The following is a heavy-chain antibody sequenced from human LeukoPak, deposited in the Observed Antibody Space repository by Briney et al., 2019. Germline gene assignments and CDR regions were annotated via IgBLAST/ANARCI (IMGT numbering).Heavy chain of an antibody. V-gene: IGHV3-23*01. Sequence: GGSLRLSCAASGFTFSSYAMSWVRQAPGKGLEWVSAIGGSGGSTYYADSVKGRFTISRDNSKNTLYLQMNSLRAEDTAVYYCAKDQRDSSSWYLPIAYWGQGTLVTVSS. CDR1: GFTFSSYA. CDR3: AKDQRDSSSWYLPIAY. CDR2: IGGSGGST. D-gene: IGHD6-13*01. J-gene: IGHJ4*02.